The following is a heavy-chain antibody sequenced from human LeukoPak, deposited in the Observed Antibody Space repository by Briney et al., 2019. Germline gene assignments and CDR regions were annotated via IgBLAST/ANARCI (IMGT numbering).Heavy chain of an antibody. V-gene: IGHV4-34*01. Sequence: SETLSPTCAVYGGSFSGYYWSWIRQPPGKGLEWIGEINHSGSTNYNPSLKSRVTISVDTSKNQFSLKLSSVTAADTAVYYCARNVDTAMVIAFFDYWGQGTLVTVSS. CDR3: ARNVDTAMVIAFFDY. CDR1: GGSFSGYY. J-gene: IGHJ4*02. CDR2: INHSGST. D-gene: IGHD5-18*01.